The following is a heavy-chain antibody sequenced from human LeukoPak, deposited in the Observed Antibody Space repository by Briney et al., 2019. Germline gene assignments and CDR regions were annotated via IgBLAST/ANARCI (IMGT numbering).Heavy chain of an antibody. V-gene: IGHV5-51*01. Sequence: GESLKISCKGSGYSFTSYWIGWVRQMPGKGLEWMGIIYPGDSDTRYSPSFQGQVTSSADQSISNASRHVTSLEASDTAMYYCARHATYYDFWSGPVGNYYYHYYMDVWGKGTTVTVSS. CDR2: IYPGDSDT. D-gene: IGHD3-3*01. J-gene: IGHJ6*03. CDR3: ARHATYYDFWSGPVGNYYYHYYMDV. CDR1: GYSFTSYW.